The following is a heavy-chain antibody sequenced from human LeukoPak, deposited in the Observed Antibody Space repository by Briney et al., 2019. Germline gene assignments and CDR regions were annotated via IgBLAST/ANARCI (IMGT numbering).Heavy chain of an antibody. V-gene: IGHV4-31*03. CDR3: ARQTSPDYDILNGQDY. CDR2: IYYIGST. D-gene: IGHD3-9*01. Sequence: TSQTVSPTGTVFGGSISSGGYYWSWIRQHPGKGLEWIGYIYYIGSTYYNPSLMSRLAISVDTSTNQFSLKLRSVTAADTAVYYCARQTSPDYDILNGQDYWGQETLV. CDR1: GGSISSGGYY. J-gene: IGHJ4*02.